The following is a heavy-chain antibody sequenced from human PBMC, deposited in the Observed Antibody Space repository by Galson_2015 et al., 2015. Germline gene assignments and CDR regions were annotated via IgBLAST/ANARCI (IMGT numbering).Heavy chain of an antibody. CDR1: GLTFSSYW. V-gene: IGHV3-7*01. CDR3: ARVLEATFHH. D-gene: IGHD5-12*01. CDR2: IKQDGSEK. J-gene: IGHJ1*01. Sequence: SLRLSCAASGLTFSSYWMSWVRQAPGKGLEWVANIKQDGSEKYYVDSVKGRFTISRDNAKNSLYLQTNSLRAEDTAVYYCARVLEATFHHWGQGTLVSVSS.